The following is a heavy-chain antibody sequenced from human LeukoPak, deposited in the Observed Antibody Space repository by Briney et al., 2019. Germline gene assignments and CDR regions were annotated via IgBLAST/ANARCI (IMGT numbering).Heavy chain of an antibody. V-gene: IGHV4-30-4*08. J-gene: IGHJ3*02. D-gene: IGHD1-14*01. Sequence: ASETLSLTCTVSGGSISSGDYYWSWISQPPGKGLEWIGYIYYSGSTYYNPSLKSRVTISVDTSKNQFSLKLSSVTAADTAVYYCARPHTTHSPHDAFDIWGQGTMVTVSS. CDR2: IYYSGST. CDR1: GGSISSGDYY. CDR3: ARPHTTHSPHDAFDI.